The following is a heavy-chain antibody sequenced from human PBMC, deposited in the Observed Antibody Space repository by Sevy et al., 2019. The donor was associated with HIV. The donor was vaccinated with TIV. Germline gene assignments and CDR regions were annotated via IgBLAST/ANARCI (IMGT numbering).Heavy chain of an antibody. V-gene: IGHV3-11*06. CDR3: ARRSSGWDYFDY. CDR2: ISGLTNYI. D-gene: IGHD6-19*01. Sequence: GRSLRLSCAASGFAFSDYYMNWIRQAPGKGLEWVSCISGLTNYINYADSVKGRFTISRDNAKNSVYLQMNSLRAEDTAVYYCARRSSGWDYFDYWGQGTPVTVSS. J-gene: IGHJ4*02. CDR1: GFAFSDYY.